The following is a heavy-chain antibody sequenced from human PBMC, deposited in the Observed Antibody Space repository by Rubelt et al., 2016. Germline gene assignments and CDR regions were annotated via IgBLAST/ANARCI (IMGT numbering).Heavy chain of an antibody. CDR2: IKQDGSEK. CDR1: GFTFSSYW. Sequence: GSLRLSCAASGFTFSSYWMSWVRQAPGKGLEWVANIKQDGSEKHYVDSVEGRFTVSRDNAKNSLYLQMNSLRAEDTAVYYCARDVSSGTPDYWGQGTMVTVSS. CDR3: ARDVSSGTPDY. J-gene: IGHJ4*02. V-gene: IGHV3-7*01.